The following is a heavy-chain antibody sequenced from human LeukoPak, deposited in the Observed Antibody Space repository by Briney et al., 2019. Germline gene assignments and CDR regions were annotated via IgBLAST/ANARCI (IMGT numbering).Heavy chain of an antibody. J-gene: IGHJ4*02. CDR2: IIPIFGTA. V-gene: IGHV1-69*05. Sequence: SVKVSCKASGGTFSSYAISWVRQAPGQGLEWLGGIIPIFGTANYAQKFQGRVTMTTDTSTSTAYMELRSLRSDDTAVYYCARGWQLVGRPRGLFPFDYWGRGTLVTVSS. CDR1: GGTFSSYA. CDR3: ARGWQLVGRPRGLFPFDY. D-gene: IGHD6-13*01.